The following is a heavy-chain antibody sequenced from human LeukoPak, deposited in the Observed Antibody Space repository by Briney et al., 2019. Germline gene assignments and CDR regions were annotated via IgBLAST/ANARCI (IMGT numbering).Heavy chain of an antibody. CDR1: GFTFSDYY. D-gene: IGHD3-10*01. J-gene: IGHJ4*02. V-gene: IGHV3-11*04. Sequence: GGSLRLSCTASGFTFSDYYMSWIRQAPGKGLEWVSYISSSGSTIYYADSVKGRFTISRDNAKNSLYLQMNSLRAEDTAVYYCARDWLNTMVRGPDYWGQGTLVTVSS. CDR3: ARDWLNTMVRGPDY. CDR2: ISSSGSTI.